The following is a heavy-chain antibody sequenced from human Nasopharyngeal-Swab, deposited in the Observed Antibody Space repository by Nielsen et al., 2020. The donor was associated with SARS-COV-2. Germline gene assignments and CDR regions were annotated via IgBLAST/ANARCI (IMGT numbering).Heavy chain of an antibody. CDR2: IIPVLPIT. CDR1: GGTFSSYG. Sequence: SVKVSCKTSGGTFSSYGISWVRQAPGEGLEWMGGIIPVLPITRYAQKFRDRVTITADTSTSTAYMELSSLRSEDTATYYCARGGWLRRDYYYAYYYMDVWGKGTTVTVSS. D-gene: IGHD5-24*01. J-gene: IGHJ6*03. V-gene: IGHV1-69*10. CDR3: ARGGWLRRDYYYAYYYMDV.